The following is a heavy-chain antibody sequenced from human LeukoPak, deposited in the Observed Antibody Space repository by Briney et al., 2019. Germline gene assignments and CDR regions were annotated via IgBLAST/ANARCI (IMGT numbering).Heavy chain of an antibody. Sequence: PSETLSLTCTVSGGSISSHYWSWIRQPPGKGLEWIGYIYYSGSTNYNPSLKSRVTISVDTSKNQFSLKLSSVTAADTAVYYCASLITIFGVVMVNWFDPWGQGTLVTVSS. V-gene: IGHV4-59*11. CDR1: GGSISSHY. D-gene: IGHD3-3*01. J-gene: IGHJ5*02. CDR3: ASLITIFGVVMVNWFDP. CDR2: IYYSGST.